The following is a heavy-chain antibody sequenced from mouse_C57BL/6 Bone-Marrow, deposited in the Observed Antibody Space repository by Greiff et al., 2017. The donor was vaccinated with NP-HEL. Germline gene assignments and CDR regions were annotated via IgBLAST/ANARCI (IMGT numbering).Heavy chain of an antibody. CDR2: INPNNGGT. CDR3: HYYGSSSWYFDV. V-gene: IGHV1-26*01. J-gene: IGHJ1*03. Sequence: EVQLQQSGPELVKPGASVKISCKASGYTFTDYYMNWVKQSPGKSLEWIGDINPNNGGTSYNQKFKGKATLTVDKSSSTAYMELRSLTSEDSAVYYCHYYGSSSWYFDVWGTGTTVTVSS. CDR1: GYTFTDYY. D-gene: IGHD1-1*01.